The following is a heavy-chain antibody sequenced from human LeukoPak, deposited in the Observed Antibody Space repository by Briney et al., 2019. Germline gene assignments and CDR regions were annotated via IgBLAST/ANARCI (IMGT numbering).Heavy chain of an antibody. CDR3: ARMYSFGMDV. CDR1: GSTFSDYY. Sequence: GGSLRLSCAASGSTFSDYYMSWIRQAPEKGLEWVSFISSSSSYTNYADSVKGRFTISRDNAKNSLYLQMNSLRAEDTAVYYCARMYSFGMDVWGQGTPVTVSS. J-gene: IGHJ6*02. D-gene: IGHD2-21*01. CDR2: ISSSSSYT. V-gene: IGHV3-11*03.